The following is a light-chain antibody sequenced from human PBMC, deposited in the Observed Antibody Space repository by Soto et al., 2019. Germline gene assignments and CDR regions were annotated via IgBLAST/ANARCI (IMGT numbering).Light chain of an antibody. CDR1: SSNIGAGFD. Sequence: QSVLTQPPSVSGAPGQRVTISCTGSSSNIGAGFDVHWYHQIAGTAPKLLIYGNSNRPSGVPDRFSGSKSGNTASLTISGLQAEDEADYYCSSYTSSNTPWVFGGGTKLTVL. V-gene: IGLV1-40*01. J-gene: IGLJ3*02. CDR3: SSYTSSNTPWV. CDR2: GNS.